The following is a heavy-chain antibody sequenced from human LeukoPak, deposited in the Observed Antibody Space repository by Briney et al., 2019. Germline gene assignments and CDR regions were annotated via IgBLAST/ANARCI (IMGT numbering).Heavy chain of an antibody. Sequence: GGSLRLSCAASGFTFSRYSMNWVRQAPGKGLEWVTSISSSSSFIYYADSVKGRFTISRDNAKNSLYLQMNSLRAEDTAVYYCARDPPLGSCSTISCPHLDYWGQGTLVTVSS. CDR3: ARDPPLGSCSTISCPHLDY. CDR2: ISSSSSFI. V-gene: IGHV3-21*01. J-gene: IGHJ4*02. CDR1: GFTFSRYS. D-gene: IGHD2-2*01.